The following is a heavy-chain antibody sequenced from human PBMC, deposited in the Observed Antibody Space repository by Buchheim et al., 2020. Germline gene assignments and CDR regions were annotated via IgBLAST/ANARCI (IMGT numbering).Heavy chain of an antibody. D-gene: IGHD3-3*01. CDR1: GFTFSSYA. CDR2: ISYDGSNK. V-gene: IGHV3-30*04. Sequence: QVQLVESGGGVVQPGRSLRLSCAASGFTFSSYAMHWVRQAPGKGLEWVAVISYDGSNKYYADSVKGRFTISSDNSKNTLYLQMNSLRAEDTAVYYCARDLGFLEWLFDYWGQGTL. J-gene: IGHJ4*02. CDR3: ARDLGFLEWLFDY.